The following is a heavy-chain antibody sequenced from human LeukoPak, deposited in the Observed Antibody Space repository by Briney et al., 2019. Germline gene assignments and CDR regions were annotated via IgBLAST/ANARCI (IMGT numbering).Heavy chain of an antibody. V-gene: IGHV4-39*07. J-gene: IGHJ6*03. CDR3: ARDGEDSSGYYSFRTYYYYYMDV. Sequence: PSETLSLTCTVSGGTISSTDDYWGWIRQPPGKGPEWIGSIYYSGSTYYNPSHKSRVTISEDPCKNQFSLKLSSVTAADTAVYYCARDGEDSSGYYSFRTYYYYYMDVWGKGTTVTVSS. CDR2: IYYSGST. CDR1: GGTISSTDDY. D-gene: IGHD3-22*01.